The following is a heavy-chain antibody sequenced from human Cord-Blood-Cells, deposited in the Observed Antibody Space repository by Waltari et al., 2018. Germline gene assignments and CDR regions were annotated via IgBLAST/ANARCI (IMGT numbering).Heavy chain of an antibody. CDR2: IYYSGST. Sequence: QLQLQESGPGLVKPSETLSLTCTVSCGSISSSSYYWGWIRQPPGKGLEWIGSIYYSGSTYYNPSLKSRVTISVDTSKNQFSLKLSSVTAADTAVYYCTSYYDILTGVDYWGQGTLVTVSS. V-gene: IGHV4-39*01. D-gene: IGHD3-9*01. CDR3: TSYYDILTGVDY. CDR1: CGSISSSSYY. J-gene: IGHJ4*02.